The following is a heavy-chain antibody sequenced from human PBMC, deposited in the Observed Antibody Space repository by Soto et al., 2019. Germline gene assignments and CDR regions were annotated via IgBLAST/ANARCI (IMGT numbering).Heavy chain of an antibody. CDR3: XFRYSGSAHYYYYGMDV. V-gene: IGHV3-48*02. CDR2: ISSSSSTI. J-gene: IGHJ6*02. D-gene: IGHD1-26*01. Sequence: GSLRLSCAASGFTFSIYSMNWVRQAPGKGLEWVSYISSSSSTIYYADSVKGRFTISRDNAKNSLYLQMNSLRDEDTAVYYCXFRYSGSAHYYYYGMDVWGQGTTVTVSS. CDR1: GFTFSIYS.